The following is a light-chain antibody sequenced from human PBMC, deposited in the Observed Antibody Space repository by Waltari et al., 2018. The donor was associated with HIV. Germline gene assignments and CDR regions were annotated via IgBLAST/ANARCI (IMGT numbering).Light chain of an antibody. J-gene: IGLJ2*01. CDR2: ANK. V-gene: IGLV1-51*01. CDR1: TPNLGKHF. CDR3: GTWDSSVSAGV. Sequence: QSVLTQPPSVSAAPGQKVTFSCSGRTPNLGKHFVSWYQQLPEAAPKLIIYANKKRPSGVPDRFSGSKSATSATLAITGLQTGDEADYYCGTWDSSVSAGVFGGGTKLTVL.